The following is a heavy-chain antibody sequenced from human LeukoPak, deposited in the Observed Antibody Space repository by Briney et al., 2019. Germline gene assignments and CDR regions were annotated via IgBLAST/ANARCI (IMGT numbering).Heavy chain of an antibody. CDR2: IYHSGST. Sequence: PSETLSLTCAVSGGSISSSNWWSWVRQPPGKGLEWIGEIYHSGSTNYNPSLKSRVTISVDKSKNQFSLKLSSVTAADTAVYYCARVSRYPDHYYYYYMDVWGKGTTVTVSS. V-gene: IGHV4-4*02. D-gene: IGHD1-1*01. CDR1: GGSISSSNW. CDR3: ARVSRYPDHYYYYYMDV. J-gene: IGHJ6*03.